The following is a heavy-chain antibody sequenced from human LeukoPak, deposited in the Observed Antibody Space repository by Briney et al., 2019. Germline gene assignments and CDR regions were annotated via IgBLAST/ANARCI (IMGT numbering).Heavy chain of an antibody. Sequence: GGSLRLSCAASGFTFSSYALHWVRQAPGEGLEWVAVISYDGSSKYYTDSVKGRFTISRDNAKNSLYLQMNSLRAEDTAVYYCARANYYDISGYDYWGQGTLVTVSS. J-gene: IGHJ4*02. CDR2: ISYDGSSK. CDR3: ARANYYDISGYDY. V-gene: IGHV3-30-3*01. CDR1: GFTFSSYA. D-gene: IGHD3-22*01.